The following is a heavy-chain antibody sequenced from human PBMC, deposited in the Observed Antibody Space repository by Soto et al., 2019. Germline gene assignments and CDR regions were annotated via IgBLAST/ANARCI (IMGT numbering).Heavy chain of an antibody. J-gene: IGHJ6*03. Sequence: QLMQSGAEVKKPGASVKVSCKPSGYTFNSYGITWVRQAPGQGLEWMGWINTYNGNTNYAQKFQGRVTMNTDTPTSTAYMELMRRTSDDTPAYYCARVPLSGVVTNPQRYNFYMDVWGKGTTVSVSS. CDR1: GYTFNSYG. V-gene: IGHV1-18*01. CDR3: ARVPLSGVVTNPQRYNFYMDV. D-gene: IGHD3-3*01. CDR2: INTYNGNT.